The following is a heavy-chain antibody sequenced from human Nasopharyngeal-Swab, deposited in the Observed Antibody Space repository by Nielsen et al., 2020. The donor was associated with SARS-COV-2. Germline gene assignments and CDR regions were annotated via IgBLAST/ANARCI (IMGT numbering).Heavy chain of an antibody. CDR2: IGDKEHNYAT. CDR1: GSTSSASA. V-gene: IGHV3-73*01. CDR3: TTDFYFDY. J-gene: IGHJ4*02. Sequence: GGSLRPSCAASGSTSSASAIHWVRQPSGKGLEWVGRIGDKEHNYATTYGASVQGRFTISRDDSKNTAFLQMDGLKTEDTALYYCTTDFYFDYWGQGALVTVSS.